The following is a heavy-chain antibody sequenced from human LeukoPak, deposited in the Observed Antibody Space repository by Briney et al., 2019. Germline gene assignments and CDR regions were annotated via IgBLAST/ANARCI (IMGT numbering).Heavy chain of an antibody. Sequence: SETLSLTCAVYGGSFSGYYWSWIRQPPGKGLEWIGEVNHSGSTNYNPSLKSRVTISVDTSKNQFSLKLSSVTAADTAVYYCARGLSHAFDIWGQGTMVTVSS. V-gene: IGHV4-34*01. CDR3: ARGLSHAFDI. CDR2: VNHSGST. J-gene: IGHJ3*02. CDR1: GGSFSGYY.